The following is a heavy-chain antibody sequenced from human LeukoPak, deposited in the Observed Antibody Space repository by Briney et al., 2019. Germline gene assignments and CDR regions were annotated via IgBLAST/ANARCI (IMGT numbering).Heavy chain of an antibody. CDR2: ISGSGGST. J-gene: IGHJ4*02. CDR1: GFTFTSYA. CDR3: AKAHGGSYHSGID. D-gene: IGHD1-26*01. Sequence: QPGGSLRLSCAASGFTFTSYAMNWVRQAPGKGLEWVSGISGSGGSTYYADSVKGRFSISRDYSKNTLYLQLNSLRVEDTAEYYCAKAHGGSYHSGIDWGQGTLVIVSS. V-gene: IGHV3-23*01.